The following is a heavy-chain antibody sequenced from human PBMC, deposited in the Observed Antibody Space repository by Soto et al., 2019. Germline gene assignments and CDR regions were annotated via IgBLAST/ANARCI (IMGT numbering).Heavy chain of an antibody. CDR3: ARSWGGEPVS. CDR1: GFTFSDYW. CDR2: IKSDGSST. D-gene: IGHD3-16*01. J-gene: IGHJ4*02. Sequence: EVQLVESGGGLVQPGGSLRLSCAASGFTFSDYWMHWVRQAPGKGLVWVSRIKSDGSSTSYADSVKGRFTISRDNAKNTLYLQMNSLRAEDTAVYYCARSWGGEPVSWGQGTLVTVSS. V-gene: IGHV3-74*01.